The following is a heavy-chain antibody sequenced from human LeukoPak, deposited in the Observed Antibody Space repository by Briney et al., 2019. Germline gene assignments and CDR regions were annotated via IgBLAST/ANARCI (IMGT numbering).Heavy chain of an antibody. J-gene: IGHJ4*02. CDR1: GGSISSYY. D-gene: IGHD5-24*01. CDR3: ASLGDGYNPAVYAFDY. CDR2: IYYSGST. Sequence: SETLSLTCTVSGGSISSYYWSWIRQPPGKGLEWIGYIYYSGSTNYNPSLKSRVTISVDTSKNQFSLKLNSVTAADTAVYYCASLGDGYNPAVYAFDYWGQGTLVTVSS. V-gene: IGHV4-59*01.